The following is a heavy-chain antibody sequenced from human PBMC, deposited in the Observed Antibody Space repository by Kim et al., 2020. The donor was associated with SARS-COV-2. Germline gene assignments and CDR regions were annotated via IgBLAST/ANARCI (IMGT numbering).Heavy chain of an antibody. D-gene: IGHD3-22*01. CDR1: GFTFSNAW. J-gene: IGHJ6*02. Sequence: GGSLRLSCAASGFTFSNAWMSWVRQAPGKGLEWVGRIKSKTDGGTTDYAAPVEGRFTISRDDSKNTLYLQMNSLKTEDTAVYYCTVSYDSSGYQIYYYYYGMDVWGQGTTVTVSS. CDR2: IKSKTDGGTT. CDR3: TVSYDSSGYQIYYYYYGMDV. V-gene: IGHV3-15*01.